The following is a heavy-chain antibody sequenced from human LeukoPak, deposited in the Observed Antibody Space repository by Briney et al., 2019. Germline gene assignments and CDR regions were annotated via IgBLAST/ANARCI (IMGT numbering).Heavy chain of an antibody. D-gene: IGHD6-13*01. CDR1: GYTLSSYY. J-gene: IGHJ5*02. V-gene: IGHV1-46*01. Sequence: ASEKVSCKASGYTLSSYYMHWIRQAPGQGLEWMGLINPSGSITTYAQKFQGRVTVTRDTSTSTVYMELRSLRSEDTAVYYCAREPTLAALTVDNWFAPWGQGTLVTVSS. CDR2: INPSGSIT. CDR3: AREPTLAALTVDNWFAP.